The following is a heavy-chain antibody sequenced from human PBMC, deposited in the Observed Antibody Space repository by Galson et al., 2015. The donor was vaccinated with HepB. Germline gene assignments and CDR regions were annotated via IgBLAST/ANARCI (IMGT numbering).Heavy chain of an antibody. CDR1: GFTFSSYW. D-gene: IGHD3-10*01. CDR3: ARGGYYGSGSYRYFDY. CDR2: INSDGSST. Sequence: PRLSCADSGFTFSSYWMHWVRQAPGKGLVWVSLINSDGSSTSYADSVKGRFTISRDNAKNTLYLQMNSLRAEDTAVYYCARGGYYGSGSYRYFDYWGQGTLVTVSS. V-gene: IGHV3-74*01. J-gene: IGHJ4*02.